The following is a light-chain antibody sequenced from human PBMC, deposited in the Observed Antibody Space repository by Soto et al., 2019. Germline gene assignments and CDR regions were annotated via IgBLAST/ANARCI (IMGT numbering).Light chain of an antibody. Sequence: DIVMTQSPDSLAVSLGERATINCKSSQSLLYSSNNKNYLAWYQQKPGQPPKLLIYWASTRESGVPDRFSGSGSGKDFTLTISSLQAEDVAVYYCQQYYSTLFTFGPGTKVNIK. V-gene: IGKV4-1*01. CDR3: QQYYSTLFT. CDR2: WAS. J-gene: IGKJ3*01. CDR1: QSLLYSSNNKNY.